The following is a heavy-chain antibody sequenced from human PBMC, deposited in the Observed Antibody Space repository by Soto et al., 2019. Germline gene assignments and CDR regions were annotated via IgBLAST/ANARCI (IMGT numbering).Heavy chain of an antibody. CDR1: GGSISSYY. CDR2: IYYSGSS. J-gene: IGHJ3*02. D-gene: IGHD4-17*01. Sequence: SETLSLTCTVSGGSISSYYWNWIRHPPGKGLEWIGYIYYSGSSNYNPSLRSRVTISLDTSKNRISLRLSSVTAEDTAVYYCATAYGDYPNGAFDIWGQGTMVTVSS. V-gene: IGHV4-59*01. CDR3: ATAYGDYPNGAFDI.